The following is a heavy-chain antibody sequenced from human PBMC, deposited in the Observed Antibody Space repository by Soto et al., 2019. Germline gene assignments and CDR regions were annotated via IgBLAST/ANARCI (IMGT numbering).Heavy chain of an antibody. CDR1: GGTFSSYA. Sequence: QVQLVQSGAEVKKPGSSVKVSCKASGGTFSSYAISWVRQAPGQGLEWMGGIIPIFGTANYAQKFQGRVTXPTDQSXXTAYMELSSLRSEDTAVYYCAPQGLPNYYYYGMDVWGQGTTVTVSS. J-gene: IGHJ6*02. CDR3: APQGLPNYYYYGMDV. V-gene: IGHV1-69*05. D-gene: IGHD5-18*01. CDR2: IIPIFGTA.